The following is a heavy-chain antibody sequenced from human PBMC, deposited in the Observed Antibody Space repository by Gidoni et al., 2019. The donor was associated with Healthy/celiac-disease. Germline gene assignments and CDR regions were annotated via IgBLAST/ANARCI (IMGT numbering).Heavy chain of an antibody. D-gene: IGHD1-26*01. V-gene: IGHV5-51*01. CDR1: GYSFTSYW. Sequence: EVQLVQSGAEVKKPGESLKISCKGSGYSFTSYWIGWVRQMPGKGLEWMGIIYPGDSDTRSSPSFQAQVTISADKSISTAYLQWSSLKASDTAMYYCARHVGGWELLGYYYGMDVWGQGTTVTVSS. CDR2: IYPGDSDT. CDR3: ARHVGGWELLGYYYGMDV. J-gene: IGHJ6*02.